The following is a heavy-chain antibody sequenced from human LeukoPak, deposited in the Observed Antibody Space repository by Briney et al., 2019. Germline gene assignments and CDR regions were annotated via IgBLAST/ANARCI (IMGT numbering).Heavy chain of an antibody. CDR2: IYYSGST. CDR3: AREEGYSYGSSAFDI. J-gene: IGHJ3*02. D-gene: IGHD5-18*01. V-gene: IGHV4-59*01. CDR1: GGSISSYN. Sequence: SSETLSLTCTVSGGSISSYNWSWIRQPAGKGLEWIGYIYYSGSTNYNPPLKRRVTISVDTSKNQFSLELSSVTAADTAVYYCAREEGYSYGSSAFDIWGQGTMVTVSS.